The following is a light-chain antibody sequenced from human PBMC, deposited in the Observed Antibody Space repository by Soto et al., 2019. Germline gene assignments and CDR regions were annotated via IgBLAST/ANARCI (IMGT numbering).Light chain of an antibody. Sequence: EIHMTQSPSSLSASVGDRVTITCRASQSISGYLHWYQQKPGRAPDLLIDGASTLQSGFPSRFSGSGSGTDFTLTLSGLQPEDFATYFCQQSYSTPWTFGQGTKVDI. CDR1: QSISGY. CDR3: QQSYSTPWT. V-gene: IGKV1-39*01. CDR2: GAS. J-gene: IGKJ1*01.